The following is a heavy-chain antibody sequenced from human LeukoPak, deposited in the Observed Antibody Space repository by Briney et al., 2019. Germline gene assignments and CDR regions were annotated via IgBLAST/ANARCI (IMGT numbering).Heavy chain of an antibody. V-gene: IGHV3-7*01. CDR3: ASGVGDDFWSGYLGPPDY. Sequence: GGSLRLSCAASGFTFSSYWMSWVRQAPGKGLEWVANIKQDGSEKYYVDSVKGRFTISRDNAKNSLYLQMNSLRAEDTAVYYCASGVGDDFWSGYLGPPDYWGQGTLVTVSS. D-gene: IGHD3-3*01. CDR1: GFTFSSYW. CDR2: IKQDGSEK. J-gene: IGHJ4*02.